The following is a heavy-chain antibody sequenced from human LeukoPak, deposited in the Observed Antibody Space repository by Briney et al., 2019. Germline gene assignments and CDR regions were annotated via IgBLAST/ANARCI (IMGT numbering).Heavy chain of an antibody. Sequence: ASVKVSCKASGYTFTSYAMNWVRQAPGQGLEWMGWINTNTGHPTYAQGFTGRFVFSLDTSVSTAYLQISSLKAEDTAVYYCAREAGMVARRLGGYWGQGTLVTVSS. CDR2: INTNTGHP. V-gene: IGHV7-4-1*02. CDR3: AREAGMVARRLGGY. CDR1: GYTFTSYA. D-gene: IGHD3-16*01. J-gene: IGHJ4*02.